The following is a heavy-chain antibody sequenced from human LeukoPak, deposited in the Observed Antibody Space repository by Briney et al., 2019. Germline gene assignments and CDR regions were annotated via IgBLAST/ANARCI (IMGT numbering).Heavy chain of an antibody. CDR1: GGSISTYY. CDR2: IYYTGST. V-gene: IGHV4-59*01. J-gene: IGHJ5*02. CDR3: ARGGNYWHQWWFDP. Sequence: PSETLSLTCTVSGGSISTYYWSWIRQPPGKGLEWIGYIYYTGSTSYNPSLKRRVTMSLDASKNQFSLALNSVTPADTAVYYCARGGNYWHQWWFDPWGRGTLVSVSS. D-gene: IGHD1-26*01.